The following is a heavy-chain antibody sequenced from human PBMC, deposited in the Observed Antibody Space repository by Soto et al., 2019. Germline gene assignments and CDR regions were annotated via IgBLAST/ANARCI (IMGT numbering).Heavy chain of an antibody. V-gene: IGHV3-30*18. J-gene: IGHJ4*02. CDR1: GFTFSSYG. Sequence: PGGSLRLSCAASGFTFSSYGMHWVRQAPGKGLEWVAVISYDGSNKYYADSVKGRFTISRDNSKNTLYLQMNSLRAEDTAVYYCAKSTTSSNDFWSGSPLDYWGQGTLVTVSS. CDR2: ISYDGSNK. D-gene: IGHD3-3*01. CDR3: AKSTTSSNDFWSGSPLDY.